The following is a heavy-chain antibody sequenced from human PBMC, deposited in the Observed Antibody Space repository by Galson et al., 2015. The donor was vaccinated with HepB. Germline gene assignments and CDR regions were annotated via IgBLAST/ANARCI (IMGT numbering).Heavy chain of an antibody. Sequence: QSGAEVKKPGESLKISCKGSGYIFTNYWIGWVRQMPGKGLEWMGIINPGDSDIRYSPSFKGQVTISVDKSMSTAYLHWNSLKASDTAMYYCARYWRDGDYRWDYWSQGTPVTVAS. V-gene: IGHV5-51*03. CDR3: ARYWRDGDYRWDY. CDR1: GYIFTNYW. D-gene: IGHD4-11*01. CDR2: INPGDSDI. J-gene: IGHJ4*02.